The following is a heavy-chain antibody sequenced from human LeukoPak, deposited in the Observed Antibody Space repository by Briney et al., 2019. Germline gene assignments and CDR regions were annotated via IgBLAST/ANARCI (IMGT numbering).Heavy chain of an antibody. Sequence: GGSLRLSCAASGFTFSGSAMHWVRQASGKGLEWIGRIRGKANSYATAYAESVKGRFTMSRDDSKNTAYLQMNSLKTEDTAVYYCARPRGRSSVWFYPWGPGTLVIVSS. CDR1: GFTFSGSA. V-gene: IGHV3-73*01. D-gene: IGHD6-6*01. CDR2: IRGKANSYAT. CDR3: ARPRGRSSVWFYP. J-gene: IGHJ5*02.